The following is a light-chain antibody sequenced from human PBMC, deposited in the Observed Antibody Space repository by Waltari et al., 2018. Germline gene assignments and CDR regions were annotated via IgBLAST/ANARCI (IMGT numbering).Light chain of an antibody. CDR3: QQYNNWPPWT. J-gene: IGKJ1*01. Sequence: EIVMTQSPATLSVSPGDRATLPCRASQSVSSNLAWSQQKPGQAPRLLIYGASTRATGIPARFSGSGSGTEFTLTISSMQSEDFAVYYCQQYNNWPPWTFGQGTKVEIK. CDR1: QSVSSN. CDR2: GAS. V-gene: IGKV3-15*01.